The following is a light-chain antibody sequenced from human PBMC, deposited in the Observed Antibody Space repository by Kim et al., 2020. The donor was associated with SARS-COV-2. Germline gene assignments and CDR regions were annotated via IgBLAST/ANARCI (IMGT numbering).Light chain of an antibody. V-gene: IGKV1-39*01. CDR1: QSISSY. CDR2: AAS. CDR3: QQSYSTPPET. Sequence: GDRVTITCRASQSISSYLNWYQQKPGKAPKLLIHAASSLQSGVPSRFSGSGSGTDFTLTISSLQPEDFATYYCQQSYSTPPETFGQGTKVDIK. J-gene: IGKJ1*01.